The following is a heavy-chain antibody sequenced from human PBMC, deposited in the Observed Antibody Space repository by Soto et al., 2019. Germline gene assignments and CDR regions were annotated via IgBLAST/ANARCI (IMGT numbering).Heavy chain of an antibody. J-gene: IGHJ6*03. CDR3: ARDQGSSWTSYYYYYYMDV. Sequence: QSQTLSLTCAISGDSVSSNSAAWNWIRQSPSRGLEWLGRTYYRSKWYNDYAVSVKSRITINPDTSKNQFSLQLNSVTPEDTAVYYCARDQGSSWTSYYYYYYMDVWGKGTTVTVSS. CDR1: GDSVSSNSAA. V-gene: IGHV6-1*01. D-gene: IGHD6-13*01. CDR2: TYYRSKWYN.